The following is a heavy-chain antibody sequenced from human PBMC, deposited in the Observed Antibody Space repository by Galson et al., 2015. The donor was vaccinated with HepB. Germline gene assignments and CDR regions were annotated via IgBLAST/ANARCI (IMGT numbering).Heavy chain of an antibody. CDR2: ISSNGGST. D-gene: IGHD2-2*01. CDR1: GFTFSSYA. V-gene: IGHV3-64*02. Sequence: SLRLSCAASGFTFSSYAMHWVRQAPGKGLEYVSAISSNGGSTYYADSVKGRFTISRDNSKNTLYLQMGSLRAEDMAVYYCARHGEYQLLSVDWFDPWGQGTLVTVSS. CDR3: ARHGEYQLLSVDWFDP. J-gene: IGHJ5*02.